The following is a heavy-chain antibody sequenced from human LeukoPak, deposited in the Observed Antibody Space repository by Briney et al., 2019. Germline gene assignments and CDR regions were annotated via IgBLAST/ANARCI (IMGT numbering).Heavy chain of an antibody. D-gene: IGHD1-26*01. J-gene: IGHJ6*02. CDR2: ISGSGGST. Sequence: GGSLRLSCAASGFTFSSYAMSWVRQAPGKGLEWVSAISGSGGSTYYADSVKGRFTISRDNSKNTLYLQMNSLRAEDTAVYYCARELTSGSYYWDYYYGMDVWGQGTTVTVSS. CDR3: ARELTSGSYYWDYYYGMDV. CDR1: GFTFSSYA. V-gene: IGHV3-23*01.